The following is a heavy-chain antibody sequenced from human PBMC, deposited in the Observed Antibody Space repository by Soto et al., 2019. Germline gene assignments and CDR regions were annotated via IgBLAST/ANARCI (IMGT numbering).Heavy chain of an antibody. V-gene: IGHV4-34*01. CDR3: ARGRYYDIWTGYYIGYFDY. CDR1: GGSFSGYY. Sequence: PSETLSLTCAVYGGSFSGYYWSWIRQPPGKGLEWIGEINHSGSTNYNPSLKSRVTISVDTSKNQFSLKLSSVTAADTAVYYCARGRYYDIWTGYYIGYFDYWGQGTLVTGSS. CDR2: INHSGST. D-gene: IGHD3-9*01. J-gene: IGHJ4*02.